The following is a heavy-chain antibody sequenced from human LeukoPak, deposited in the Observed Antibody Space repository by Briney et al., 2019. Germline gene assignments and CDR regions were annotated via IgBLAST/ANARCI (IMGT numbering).Heavy chain of an antibody. D-gene: IGHD2-21*02. CDR3: PRDRGDSPYYYYYYMDV. V-gene: IGHV4-38-2*02. CDR1: GFTFSNYA. CDR2: IYHSGST. Sequence: GSLRLSCAASGFTFSNYAMSWVRQAPGKGLEWIGSIYHSGSTYYNPSLKSRVTISVDTSKNQFSLNLSSVTAADTAVYYCPRDRGDSPYYYYYYMDVWGKGTTVTVSS. J-gene: IGHJ6*03.